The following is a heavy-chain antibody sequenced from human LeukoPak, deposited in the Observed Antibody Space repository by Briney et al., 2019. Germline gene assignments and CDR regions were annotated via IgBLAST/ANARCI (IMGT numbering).Heavy chain of an antibody. CDR1: GFTFSSYS. D-gene: IGHD1-26*01. J-gene: IGHJ5*02. V-gene: IGHV3-21*01. Sequence: PGGSLRLSCAASGFTFSSYSMNWVRQAPGKGLEWVSSISSSSSYIYYADSVKGRFTISRDNAKNSLYLQMNSLRAEDTAVYYCARDLVYSGSYPKRWFDPWGQGTLVTVSS. CDR3: ARDLVYSGSYPKRWFDP. CDR2: ISSSSSYI.